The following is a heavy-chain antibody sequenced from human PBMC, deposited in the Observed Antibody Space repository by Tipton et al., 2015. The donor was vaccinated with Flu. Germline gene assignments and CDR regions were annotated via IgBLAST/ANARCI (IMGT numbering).Heavy chain of an antibody. CDR1: GFTFSDYY. J-gene: IGHJ3*01. Sequence: GSLRLSCAASGFTFSDYYMTWIRQAPGKGLEWISYITSSGISTYYAYSVKGRFTISRDKAKKSLYLRFNSLRAEDTAVYYRARDSRGSHAYDLWGQGTLVTVSS. D-gene: IGHD3-10*01. CDR3: ARDSRGSHAYDL. V-gene: IGHV3-11*01. CDR2: ITSSGIST.